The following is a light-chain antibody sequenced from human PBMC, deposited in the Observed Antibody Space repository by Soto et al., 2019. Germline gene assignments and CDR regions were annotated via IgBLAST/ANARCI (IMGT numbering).Light chain of an antibody. CDR1: SNDVGAYNY. V-gene: IGLV2-14*01. CDR3: SSYTTSNTLV. CDR2: GVS. J-gene: IGLJ2*01. Sequence: QSALTQPASVSGSPGQSITISCTGTSNDVGAYNYVSWYQQHPGKAPKLMIYGVSNRPSRVSNRFSGSKSGNTASLTISGLQAEDEADYYCSSYTTSNTLVFGGGTKVTVL.